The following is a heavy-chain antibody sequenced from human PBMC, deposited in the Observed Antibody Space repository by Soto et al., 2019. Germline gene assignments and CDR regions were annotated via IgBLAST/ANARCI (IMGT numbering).Heavy chain of an antibody. J-gene: IGHJ4*02. Sequence: QVHLVQSGAEVKKPGASVKVSCKASGYTFTSYGITWVRQAPGQGLEWMGWISAHNGNTDYAQKLQGRVIVTRDTSTRTAYMELRSLRSDDTAVYYCARGRYGDHWGQGALLTVSS. CDR3: ARGRYGDH. CDR1: GYTFTSYG. CDR2: ISAHNGNT. V-gene: IGHV1-18*01. D-gene: IGHD1-1*01.